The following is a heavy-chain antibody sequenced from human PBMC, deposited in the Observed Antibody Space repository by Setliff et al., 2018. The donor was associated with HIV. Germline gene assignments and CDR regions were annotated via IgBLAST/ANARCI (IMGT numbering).Heavy chain of an antibody. V-gene: IGHV4-39*01. CDR2: IYFSGTP. CDR1: GGSINSRSYY. Sequence: SETLSLTCTVSGGSINSRSYYWAWIRQPPGKGLEWVASIYFSGTPYYNPSLKNRVTISVDTSKNQFSLKLSSSTAADTAVYYCARRGMWSYETGGNPTATFDYWGQGVLVTVSS. CDR3: ARRGMWSYETGGNPTATFDY. J-gene: IGHJ4*02. D-gene: IGHD2-8*02.